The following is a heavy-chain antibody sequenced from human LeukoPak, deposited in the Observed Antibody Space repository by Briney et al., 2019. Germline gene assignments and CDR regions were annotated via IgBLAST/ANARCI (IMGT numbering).Heavy chain of an antibody. CDR1: RYTFSSYD. D-gene: IGHD7-27*01. CDR3: ARVGLGSYYYGMDV. V-gene: IGHV1-8*01. CDR2: MNPNTGRT. Sequence: ASVKVSCKASRYTFSSYDINWVREAAGQGLEWMGWMNPNTGRTGFAQKFQGRLTMTRDTSISTAYMELSSLRSEDTAVYYCARVGLGSYYYGMDVWGQGTTVTVSS. J-gene: IGHJ6*02.